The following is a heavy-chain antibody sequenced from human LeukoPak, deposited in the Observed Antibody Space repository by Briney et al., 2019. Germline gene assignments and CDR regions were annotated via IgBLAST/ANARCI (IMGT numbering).Heavy chain of an antibody. D-gene: IGHD1-26*01. CDR1: GFTFSSYG. V-gene: IGHV3-23*01. CDR2: ISGSGGST. Sequence: GGSLRLSCAASGFTFSSYGMSWVRQAPGKGLEWVSAISGSGGSTYYADSVKGRFTISRDNSKNTLYLQMNSLRAKDTAVYYCAKDRPPPNSGSYSSDYWGQGTLVTVSS. CDR3: AKDRPPPNSGSYSSDY. J-gene: IGHJ4*02.